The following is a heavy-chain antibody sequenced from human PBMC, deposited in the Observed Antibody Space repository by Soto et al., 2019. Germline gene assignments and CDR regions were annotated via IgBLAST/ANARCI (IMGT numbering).Heavy chain of an antibody. J-gene: IGHJ4*02. CDR2: INAGNGNT. CDR3: ATSSSWYLLF. V-gene: IGHV1-3*01. Sequence: GSLKVSRKASGYTFASYGMHLGRQAPGQRLEWMGWINAGNGNTKYSQKFQGRVTITRDTSASTAYMELSSLRSEDTAVYYCATSSSWYLLFWGQGTLVTVSS. D-gene: IGHD6-13*01. CDR1: GYTFASYG.